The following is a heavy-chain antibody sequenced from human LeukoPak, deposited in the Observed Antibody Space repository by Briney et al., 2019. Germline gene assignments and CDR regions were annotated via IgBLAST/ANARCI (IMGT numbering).Heavy chain of an antibody. CDR1: GGTFSSYA. CDR2: IIPIFGTA. D-gene: IGHD2-2*01. J-gene: IGHJ4*02. CDR3: ARDEGYCSSTSCPGHY. V-gene: IGHV1-69*06. Sequence: SVKFSCKASGGTFSSYAISWVRQAPGQGLEWMGGIIPIFGTANYAQKFQGRVTITADKSTSTAYMELSSLRSEDTAVYYCARDEGYCSSTSCPGHYWGQGTLVTVSS.